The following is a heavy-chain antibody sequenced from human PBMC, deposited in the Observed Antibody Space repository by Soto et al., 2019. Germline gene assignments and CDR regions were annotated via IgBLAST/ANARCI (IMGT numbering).Heavy chain of an antibody. CDR3: ARLSRWLQSFYGMDV. V-gene: IGHV1-8*01. Sequence: QVQLVQSGAEVKKPGASVKVSCKASGYTFTSYDINWVRQATGQGLEWMGWMNPNSGNTGYAQKFQGRVTMTRNTSKSTAYMELSILRSEDTAVYYCARLSRWLQSFYGMDVGGQGTTVTVSS. CDR1: GYTFTSYD. CDR2: MNPNSGNT. J-gene: IGHJ6*02. D-gene: IGHD5-12*01.